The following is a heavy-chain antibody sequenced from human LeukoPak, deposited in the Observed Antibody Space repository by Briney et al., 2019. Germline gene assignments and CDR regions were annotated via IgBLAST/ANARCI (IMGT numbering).Heavy chain of an antibody. CDR2: MNPNSGNT. D-gene: IGHD6-13*01. CDR1: GYTFTSYD. CDR3: ARGGLIGHSSSFFDY. V-gene: IGHV1-8*01. J-gene: IGHJ4*02. Sequence: ASVKVSCKASGYTFTSYDINWVRQATGQGLEWTGWMNPNSGNTGYAQKFQGRVTMTRNTSISTAYMELSSLRSEDTAVYYCARGGLIGHSSSFFDYWGQGTLVTVSS.